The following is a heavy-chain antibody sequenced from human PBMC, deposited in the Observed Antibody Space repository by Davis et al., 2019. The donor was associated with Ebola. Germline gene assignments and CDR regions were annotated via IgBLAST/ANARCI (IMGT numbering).Heavy chain of an antibody. CDR2: IKQDGSDK. V-gene: IGHV3-7*01. J-gene: IGHJ4*02. CDR3: ARDLGDSSGYYGYYFDY. D-gene: IGHD3-22*01. Sequence: GESLKISCAASGFTFSSYWMSWVRQAPGKGLEWVANIKQDGSDKFYVDSVRGRFTISKDNAKNSLYLQMNSLRAEDTAVYYCARDLGDSSGYYGYYFDYWGQGTLVTVSS. CDR1: GFTFSSYW.